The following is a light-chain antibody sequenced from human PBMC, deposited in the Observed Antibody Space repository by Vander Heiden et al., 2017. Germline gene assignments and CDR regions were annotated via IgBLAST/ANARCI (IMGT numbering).Light chain of an antibody. CDR1: SSDVGGYNY. V-gene: IGLV2-14*01. CDR3: SSYTSSSTLEV. CDR2: DIS. Sequence: QPALTQPASVSGSPGPSITISSTGTSSDVGGYNYVSWYQQHPGKAPKLMIYDISNRPSGVSNRFSGSKSGNTASLTISGLQAEDEADYYCSSYTSSSTLEVFGTGTKVTVL. J-gene: IGLJ1*01.